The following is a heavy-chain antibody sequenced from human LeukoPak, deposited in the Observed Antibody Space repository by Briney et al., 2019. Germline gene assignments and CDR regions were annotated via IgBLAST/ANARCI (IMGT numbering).Heavy chain of an antibody. Sequence: SETLSLTCAVYGGSFSGYYWSWIRQPPGKGLEWIGEINHSGSTNYNPSLESRVTISVDTSKNQFSLKLSSVTAADTAVYYCARCPRWLQSNYFDYWGQGTLVTVSS. CDR1: GGSFSGYY. D-gene: IGHD5-24*01. CDR2: INHSGST. J-gene: IGHJ4*02. V-gene: IGHV4-34*01. CDR3: ARCPRWLQSNYFDY.